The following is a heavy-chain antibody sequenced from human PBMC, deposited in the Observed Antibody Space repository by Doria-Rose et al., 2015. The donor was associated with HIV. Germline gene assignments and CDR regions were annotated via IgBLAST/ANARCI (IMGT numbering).Heavy chain of an antibody. CDR1: GYSFATYW. Sequence: GYSFATYWIGWVRQMPGKGLEWMGIIYPGDSDTRYSPSFQGQVTFSADKSISTAYMQWSSLKASDTALYFCARQGYNYGYDYWGQGTLVTVSS. CDR2: IYPGDSDT. V-gene: IGHV5-51*01. D-gene: IGHD5-18*01. CDR3: ARQGYNYGYDY. J-gene: IGHJ4*02.